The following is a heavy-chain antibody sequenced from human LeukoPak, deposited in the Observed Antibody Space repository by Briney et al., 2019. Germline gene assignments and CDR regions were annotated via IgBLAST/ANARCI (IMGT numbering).Heavy chain of an antibody. CDR3: ARHYGP. CDR2: IYDSGST. Sequence: GSLRLSCAASGVTLSSYAMSWIRQPPGKGLEWIGSIYDSGSTYYNPSLKSRVTISVDTSKNQFSLKLNSVTAADTAVYYCARHYGPWGQGTLVTVSS. J-gene: IGHJ5*02. V-gene: IGHV4-39*01. CDR1: GVTLSSYA. D-gene: IGHD3-10*01.